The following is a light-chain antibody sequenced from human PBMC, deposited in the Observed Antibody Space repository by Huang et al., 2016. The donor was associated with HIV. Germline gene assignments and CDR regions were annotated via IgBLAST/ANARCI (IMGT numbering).Light chain of an antibody. CDR3: QQYYNTTLS. V-gene: IGKV1-NL1*01. CDR1: RGISNS. Sequence: DIRMTQSPSSLSASVGDRVTITCRASRGISNSLAWYQQQPGKAPKLLLYAASRLQGGVPSRFSGSGSRTDYTLTISSLQPEDSATYYCQQYYNTTLSFGGGTKVEIK. J-gene: IGKJ4*01. CDR2: AAS.